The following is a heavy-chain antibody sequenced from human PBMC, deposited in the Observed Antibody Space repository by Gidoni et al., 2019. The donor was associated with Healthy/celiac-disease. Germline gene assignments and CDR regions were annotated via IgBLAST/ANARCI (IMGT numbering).Heavy chain of an antibody. V-gene: IGHV3-33*01. D-gene: IGHD3-10*01. J-gene: IGHJ4*02. CDR2: IWYDGSNK. CDR3: ASEGLVRGVPYFDY. CDR1: GFTFSSYG. Sequence: RSLRLSCAASGFTFSSYGMHWVRQAPGKGLEWVAVIWYDGSNKYYADSVKGRFTISRDNSKNTLYLQMNSLRAEDTAVYYCASEGLVRGVPYFDYWGQGTLVTVSS.